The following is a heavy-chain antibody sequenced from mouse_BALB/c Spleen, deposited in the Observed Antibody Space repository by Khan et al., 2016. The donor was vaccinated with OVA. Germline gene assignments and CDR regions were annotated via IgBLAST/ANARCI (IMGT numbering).Heavy chain of an antibody. CDR2: IYPFNYDT. V-gene: IGHV1S136*01. Sequence: VQLKQSGPELVKPGASVKMSCKASGYTFTSYVMHWLRQKPGQGLEWLGYIYPFNYDTTYNEKFKGKATLTSDKSSSTAYMELSSLTSEDSAVYYCAKNYRYDVYFDYWGQGTTLTVSS. J-gene: IGHJ2*01. CDR1: GYTFTSYV. CDR3: AKNYRYDVYFDY. D-gene: IGHD2-14*01.